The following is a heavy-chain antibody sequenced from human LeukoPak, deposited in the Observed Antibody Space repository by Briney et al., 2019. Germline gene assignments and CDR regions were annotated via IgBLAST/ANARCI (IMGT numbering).Heavy chain of an antibody. CDR1: GLAVTGNY. CDR2: VSGTGGTT. CDR3: VKDVLSVAVGSTHDY. V-gene: IGHV3-23*01. J-gene: IGHJ4*02. Sequence: GGSLRLSCAASGLAVTGNYMSWVRQAPGKGLEWVSSVSGTGGTTYHADSVKGRLTISRGNSNNTLYLQMNSLRAEDTAVYYCVKDVLSVAVGSTHDYWGPGTLVTVSS. D-gene: IGHD2-21*01.